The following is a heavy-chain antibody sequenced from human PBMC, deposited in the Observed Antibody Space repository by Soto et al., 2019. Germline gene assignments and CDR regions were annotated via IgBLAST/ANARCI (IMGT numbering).Heavy chain of an antibody. Sequence: PGGSLRLSCVASGFTFNHHAMTWVRQAPGRGLEWVSTIDQGSGTFYADSVKGRFTISRDNSKNTLYVQMSSLRADDTAVYYCAKDWPATPSGAFFDCWGQGTMVTVSS. CDR3: AKDWPATPSGAFFDC. D-gene: IGHD3-10*01. J-gene: IGHJ4*02. CDR1: GFTFNHHA. V-gene: IGHV3-23*01. CDR2: IDQGSGT.